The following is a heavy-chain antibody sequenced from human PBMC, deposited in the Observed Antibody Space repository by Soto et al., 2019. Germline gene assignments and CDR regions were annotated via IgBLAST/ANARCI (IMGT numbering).Heavy chain of an antibody. Sequence: SETPSLTCTVSGGSISSYYWSWIRQPPGKGLEWIGYIYYSGSTNYNPSLKSRVTISVDTSKNQFSLKLSSVTAADTAVYYCARHVRGNPRLEWYMDVWGKGTTVTVSS. CDR2: IYYSGST. CDR3: ARHVRGNPRLEWYMDV. CDR1: GGSISSYY. D-gene: IGHD3-10*02. V-gene: IGHV4-59*08. J-gene: IGHJ6*03.